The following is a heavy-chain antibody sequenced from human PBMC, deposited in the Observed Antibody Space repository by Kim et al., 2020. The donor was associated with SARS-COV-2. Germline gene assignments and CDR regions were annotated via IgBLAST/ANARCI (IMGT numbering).Heavy chain of an antibody. CDR3: ARGLLLYGYSGYGGSSMDV. CDR2: INHSGST. Sequence: SETLSLTCAVYGGSFSGYYWSWIRQPPGKGLEWIGEINHSGSTNYNPSLKSRVTISVDTSKNQFSLKLSSVTAADTAVYYCARGLLLYGYSGYGGSSMDVWGQGTTVTVSS. V-gene: IGHV4-34*01. J-gene: IGHJ6*02. CDR1: GGSFSGYY. D-gene: IGHD5-12*01.